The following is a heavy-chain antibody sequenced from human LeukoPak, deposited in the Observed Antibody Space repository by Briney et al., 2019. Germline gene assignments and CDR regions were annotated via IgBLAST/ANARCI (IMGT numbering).Heavy chain of an antibody. Sequence: SVKVSCKASGGTFSSYAISWVRQAPGQGLEWMGGIIPIFGTANYAQKFQGRVTITTDESTSTAYMELSSLRSEDTAVYYCAGYNSGWYRSYFDYWGQGTLVTVSS. CDR2: IIPIFGTA. D-gene: IGHD6-19*01. CDR1: GGTFSSYA. V-gene: IGHV1-69*05. CDR3: AGYNSGWYRSYFDY. J-gene: IGHJ4*02.